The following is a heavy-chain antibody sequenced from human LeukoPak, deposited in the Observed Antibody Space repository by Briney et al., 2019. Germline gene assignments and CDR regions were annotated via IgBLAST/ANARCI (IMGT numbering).Heavy chain of an antibody. CDR2: ISYDGSDK. Sequence: GGSLRLSCAPSGFKFRNYGMHWVRQAPGKGLEWVAVISYDGSDKYYGDSVQGRFTISRDNSRNTLYLQMNSLRTDDTAVYYCARDRFSAYDKTPFDYWGQGTLVTVSS. CDR3: ARDRFSAYDKTPFDY. V-gene: IGHV3-30*03. J-gene: IGHJ4*02. D-gene: IGHD5-12*01. CDR1: GFKFRNYG.